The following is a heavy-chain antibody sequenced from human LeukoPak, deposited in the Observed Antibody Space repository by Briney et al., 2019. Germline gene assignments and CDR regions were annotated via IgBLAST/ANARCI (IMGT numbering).Heavy chain of an antibody. D-gene: IGHD1-26*01. CDR2: IIPIFGTA. CDR1: GGTFSSYA. CDR3: ARHIVGATVDDY. Sequence: SVKVSCKASGGTFSSYAISWVRQAPGQGLEWMGGIIPIFGTANYAQKFQGRVTITADESTSTAYMELSSLRSEDTAVYYCARHIVGATVDDYWGQGTLVTVSS. V-gene: IGHV1-69*01. J-gene: IGHJ4*02.